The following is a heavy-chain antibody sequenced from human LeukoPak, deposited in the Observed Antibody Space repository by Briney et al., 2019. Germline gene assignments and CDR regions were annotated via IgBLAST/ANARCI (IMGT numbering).Heavy chain of an antibody. CDR3: NSLVVPAAIPPT. V-gene: IGHV3-49*04. CDR1: GFTFGDYA. CDR2: IRSKAYGGTT. Sequence: PGGSLRLSCTASGFTFGDYAMSWVRQAPGKGLEWVGFIRSKAYGGTTEYAASVKGRFTISRDDSKSIAYLQMNSLKTEDTAVYYCNSLVVPAAIPPTWGQGTLVTVSS. D-gene: IGHD2-2*01. J-gene: IGHJ5*02.